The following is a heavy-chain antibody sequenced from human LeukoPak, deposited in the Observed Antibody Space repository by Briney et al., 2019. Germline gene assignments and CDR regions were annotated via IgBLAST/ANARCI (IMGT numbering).Heavy chain of an antibody. Sequence: LVKVSCKASGGTFSSYAISWVRQAPGQGLEWMGGIIPIFGTANYAQKFQGRVTITADESTSTAYMELSSLRSEDTAVYYCARDTGGNSGSYYGYWGQGTLVTVSS. V-gene: IGHV1-69*13. CDR3: ARDTGGNSGSYYGY. CDR1: GGTFSSYA. J-gene: IGHJ4*02. D-gene: IGHD1-26*01. CDR2: IIPIFGTA.